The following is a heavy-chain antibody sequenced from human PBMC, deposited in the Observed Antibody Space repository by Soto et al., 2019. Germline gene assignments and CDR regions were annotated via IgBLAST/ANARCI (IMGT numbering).Heavy chain of an antibody. CDR1: GFTFNNYG. J-gene: IGHJ4*02. D-gene: IGHD4-17*01. CDR2: IHGNGRIT. Sequence: EEQLVESGGRLIWPGGSLRLSCEASGFTFNNYGMSWVRQAPGKGLEWVSGIHGNGRITAYADSVKGRFTISRDNVDNSLSLQMNSLRLDDTACYYCVRRGGFRGDYAALWGPGTLVTVSS. V-gene: IGHV3-20*04. CDR3: VRRGGFRGDYAAL.